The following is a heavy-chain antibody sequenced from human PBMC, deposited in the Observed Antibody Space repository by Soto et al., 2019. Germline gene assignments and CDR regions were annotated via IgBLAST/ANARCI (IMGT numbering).Heavy chain of an antibody. CDR1: GYTFTSYG. Sequence: QVQLVQSGAEVKKPGASVKVSCKASGYTFTSYGISWVRQAPGKGLEWMGWISAYNGNTNYAQKLQGRVTMTTDTSTSTAYVELRSLRSDDTAVYYCARDRGLGAAAAWFDPWGQGTLVTVSS. V-gene: IGHV1-18*01. J-gene: IGHJ5*02. CDR3: ARDRGLGAAAAWFDP. D-gene: IGHD6-13*01. CDR2: ISAYNGNT.